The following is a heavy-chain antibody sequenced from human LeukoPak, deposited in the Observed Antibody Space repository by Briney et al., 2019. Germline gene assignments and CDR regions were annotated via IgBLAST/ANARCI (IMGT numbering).Heavy chain of an antibody. Sequence: PSETLSLTCSVSGGSISNYYWSWIRQPPGKGLEWIGYIYYSGSTNYNPSLKSRVTISVDTSKNQFSLKMNSVTAADTAVYYCAGTDGNSFYPYYYMDVWGKGTTVTVSS. D-gene: IGHD4-23*01. CDR2: IYYSGST. CDR1: GGSISNYY. CDR3: AGTDGNSFYPYYYMDV. V-gene: IGHV4-59*01. J-gene: IGHJ6*03.